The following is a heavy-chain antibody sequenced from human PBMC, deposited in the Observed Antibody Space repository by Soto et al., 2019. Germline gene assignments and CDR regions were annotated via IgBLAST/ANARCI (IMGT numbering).Heavy chain of an antibody. CDR3: ASLDGSGSYYAFDI. CDR2: INTDGSTT. CDR1: GFTFSSYW. Sequence: EVQLVESGGGLVQPGGSLRLSCAASGFTFSSYWMHWVRQAPGKGLVWVSRINTDGSTTTYADSVKGRFTISRDKAKHTLYLQMNSLRAEDTAVYYCASLDGSGSYYAFDIWGQGTMVTVSS. J-gene: IGHJ3*02. V-gene: IGHV3-74*01. D-gene: IGHD3-10*01.